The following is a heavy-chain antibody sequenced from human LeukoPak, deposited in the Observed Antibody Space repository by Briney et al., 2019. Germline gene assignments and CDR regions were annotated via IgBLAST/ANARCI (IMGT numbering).Heavy chain of an antibody. J-gene: IGHJ5*02. CDR1: GGTFSSYA. D-gene: IGHD3-10*01. Sequence: GASVKVSCKASGGTFSSYAISWVRQAPGQGLEWMGRIIPIFGIANYALKFQGRVTITADKSTSTAYMELSSLRSEDTAVYYCARDWAPMVRYWFDPWGQGTLVTVSS. CDR3: ARDWAPMVRYWFDP. V-gene: IGHV1-69*04. CDR2: IIPIFGIA.